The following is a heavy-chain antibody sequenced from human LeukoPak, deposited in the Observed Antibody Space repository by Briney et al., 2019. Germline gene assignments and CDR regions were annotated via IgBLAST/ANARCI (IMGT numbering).Heavy chain of an antibody. V-gene: IGHV1-8*01. CDR3: ARDGIAAAYYYYYGMDV. Sequence: ASVKVSCKASGYTFTSYDINWVRQATGQGLEWMGWMNPNSGNTGYAQKFQGRVTMTRNTSMSTAYMELSSLRSEDTAVYYCARDGIAAAYYYYYGMDVWGQGTTVTVSS. D-gene: IGHD6-13*01. CDR2: MNPNSGNT. J-gene: IGHJ6*02. CDR1: GYTFTSYD.